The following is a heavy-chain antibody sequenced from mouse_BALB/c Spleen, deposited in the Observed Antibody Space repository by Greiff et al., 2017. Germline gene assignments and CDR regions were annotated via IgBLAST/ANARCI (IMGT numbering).Heavy chain of an antibody. J-gene: IGHJ2*01. CDR1: GFTFSSFG. CDR2: ISSGSSTI. Sequence: DVKLVESGGGLVQPGGSRKLSCAASGFTFSSFGMHWVRQAPEKGLEWVAYISSGSSTIYYADTVKGRFTISRDNPKNTLFLQMTSLRSEDTAMYYCARERAYDYEDYWGQGTTLTVSS. D-gene: IGHD2-4*01. CDR3: ARERAYDYEDY. V-gene: IGHV5-17*02.